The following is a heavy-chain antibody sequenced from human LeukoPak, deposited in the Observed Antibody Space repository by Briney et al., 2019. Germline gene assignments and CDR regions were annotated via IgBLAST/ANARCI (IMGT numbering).Heavy chain of an antibody. CDR1: GGSISSNNYY. J-gene: IGHJ4*02. V-gene: IGHV4-39*07. CDR2: IYYSGST. CDR3: ARAGEQYYFDY. D-gene: IGHD7-27*01. Sequence: PSETLSLTCTVSGGSISSNNYYWGWIRQPPGKGLEWIGSIYYSGSTNYNPSLKSRVTISVDTSKNQFSLKLSSVTAADTSVYYCARAGEQYYFDYWGQGILVTVSS.